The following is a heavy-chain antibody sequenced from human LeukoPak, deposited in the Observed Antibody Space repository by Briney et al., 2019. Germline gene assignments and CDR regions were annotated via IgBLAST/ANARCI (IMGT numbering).Heavy chain of an antibody. CDR3: ARHRSVSTGNFCFDP. J-gene: IGHJ5*02. CDR2: IYDSGRT. CDR1: GGSISSFY. V-gene: IGHV4-59*08. Sequence: SETLSLTCTVSGGSISSFYWSWVRQPPGKGLEWIGHIYDSGRTNYNPSLKSRITISVDTSKNQLTLKLTSVTAADTAVYYCARHRSVSTGNFCFDPWGQGTLVTVSS. D-gene: IGHD1-1*01.